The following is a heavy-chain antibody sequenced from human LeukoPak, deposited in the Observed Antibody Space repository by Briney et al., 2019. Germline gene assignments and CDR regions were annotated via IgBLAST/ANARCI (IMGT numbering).Heavy chain of an antibody. V-gene: IGHV3-66*01. CDR2: IYSGGST. D-gene: IGHD6-19*01. CDR3: ARYGSGWYDLIGTPGWFDP. Sequence: PGGSLRLSCAASGFTVSSNYMSWVRQAPGKGLEWVSVIYSGGSTYYADSVKGRFTISRDNSKNTLYLQMNSLRAEDTAVYYCARYGSGWYDLIGTPGWFDPWGQGTLVTVSS. CDR1: GFTVSSNY. J-gene: IGHJ5*02.